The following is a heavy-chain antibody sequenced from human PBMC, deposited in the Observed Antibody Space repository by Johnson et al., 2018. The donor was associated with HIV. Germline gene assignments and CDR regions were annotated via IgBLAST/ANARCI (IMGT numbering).Heavy chain of an antibody. J-gene: IGHJ3*02. D-gene: IGHD5-24*01. Sequence: VQLVESGGGVVRPGWSLRLSCAASGFTFDDYGMSLVRQAPGKGLEWVSYISSSGSTKYYVDSVKGRFTISRDNAKNSLYLQMNSLRAEDTAVYYCARGRWLHLGAFDIWGQGTMVTVSS. CDR3: ARGRWLHLGAFDI. CDR1: GFTFDDYG. V-gene: IGHV3-48*04. CDR2: ISSSGSTK.